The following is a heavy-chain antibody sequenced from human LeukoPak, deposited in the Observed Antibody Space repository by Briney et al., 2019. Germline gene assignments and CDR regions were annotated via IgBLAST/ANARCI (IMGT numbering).Heavy chain of an antibody. J-gene: IGHJ6*03. CDR2: ISGSGGST. V-gene: IGHV3-23*01. CDR3: ARFPPAGATSLYYYYMDV. D-gene: IGHD5-24*01. CDR1: GFTFSSYA. Sequence: GGSLRLSCAASGFTFSSYAMSWVRQAPGKGLEWVSAISGSGGSTYYADSVKGRFTISRDNSENTLYLQMNSLRAEDTAVYYCARFPPAGATSLYYYYMDVWGKGTTVTISS.